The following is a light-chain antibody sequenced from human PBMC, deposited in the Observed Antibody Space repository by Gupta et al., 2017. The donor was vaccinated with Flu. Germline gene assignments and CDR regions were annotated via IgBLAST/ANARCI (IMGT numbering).Light chain of an antibody. Sequence: DIQMTQSPSSLSASVGDRVTITCRASQSISSYLNWYQQKPGKAPKLLIYAASSLQSGVTSRFSGSGYGKDFTLTISSRQPEDFATYYCQQSDSNPSWTFGQGTKVEIK. CDR2: AAS. J-gene: IGKJ1*01. V-gene: IGKV1-39*01. CDR3: QQSDSNPSWT. CDR1: QSISSY.